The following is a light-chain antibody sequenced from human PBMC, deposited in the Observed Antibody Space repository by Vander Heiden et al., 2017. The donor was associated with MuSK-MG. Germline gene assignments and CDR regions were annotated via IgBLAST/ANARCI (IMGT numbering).Light chain of an antibody. V-gene: IGLV2-14*01. CDR2: GVS. Sequence: QSALTQPASVSGSPGQSITISCTGTSSDVGGYNYVSWFQQHPGKAPKLMISGVSNRPSGISNRFSGSKSGNTASLTISGLQAEDDADYYCSSYTSSSSVIFGGGTKLTVL. CDR1: SSDVGGYNY. J-gene: IGLJ2*01. CDR3: SSYTSSSSVI.